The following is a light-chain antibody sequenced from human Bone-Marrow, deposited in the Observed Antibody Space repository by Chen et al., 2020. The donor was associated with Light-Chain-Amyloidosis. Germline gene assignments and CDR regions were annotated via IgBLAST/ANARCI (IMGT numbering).Light chain of an antibody. Sequence: QSALTQPASVSGPPAQAITIPCTGTSSDVGAYNFVSWYQQKPGKVPNHLIDEVSYRPSGVSNRFSGSKSGNPASLTISGLPAEDEADYYCSAYTRSNTRVFGGGTKLTVI. J-gene: IGLJ2*01. CDR2: EVS. CDR3: SAYTRSNTRV. V-gene: IGLV2-14*01. CDR1: SSDVGAYNF.